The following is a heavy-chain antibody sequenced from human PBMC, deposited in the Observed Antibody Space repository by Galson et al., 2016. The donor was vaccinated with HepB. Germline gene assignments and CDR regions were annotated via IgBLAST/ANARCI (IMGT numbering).Heavy chain of an antibody. CDR1: GYTFTSYD. Sequence: SVKVSCKASGYTFTSYDINWVRQATGQGLEWLGWMNPNSGDTGYAQKFQGRVTMTRDTSISTAYMELSSLTSEDTAVYYCAGNPIYTGIFDPWGQGTLVTVSS. J-gene: IGHJ5*02. CDR3: AGNPIYTGIFDP. CDR2: MNPNSGDT. D-gene: IGHD1-14*01. V-gene: IGHV1-8*01.